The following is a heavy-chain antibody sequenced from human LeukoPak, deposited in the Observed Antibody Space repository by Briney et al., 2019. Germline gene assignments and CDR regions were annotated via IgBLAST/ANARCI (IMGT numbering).Heavy chain of an antibody. V-gene: IGHV4-4*07. CDR3: AREEPDYYGSGSHRDY. CDR2: IYTSGST. Sequence: PSQTLSLTCTVSGGSISSYYWSWIRQPAGKGLEWIGRIYTSGSTNYNPSLKSRVTMSVDTSKNQFSLKLSSVTAADTAVYYCAREEPDYYGSGSHRDYWGQGTLVTVSS. D-gene: IGHD3-10*01. CDR1: GGSISSYY. J-gene: IGHJ4*02.